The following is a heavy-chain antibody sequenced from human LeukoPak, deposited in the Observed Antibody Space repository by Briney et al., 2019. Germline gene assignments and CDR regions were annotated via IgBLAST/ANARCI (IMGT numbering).Heavy chain of an antibody. V-gene: IGHV4-34*01. CDR3: ARLRPLDY. CDR1: GGSFSGYY. CDR2: INHSGST. J-gene: IGHJ4*02. Sequence: SETLSLTCAVYGGSFSGYYWSWIRQPPGKGLEWIGEINHSGSTNYNPSLKSRVTISIDTSKNQFSLELSSVTAADTAVYYCARLRPLDYWGQGTLVTVSS.